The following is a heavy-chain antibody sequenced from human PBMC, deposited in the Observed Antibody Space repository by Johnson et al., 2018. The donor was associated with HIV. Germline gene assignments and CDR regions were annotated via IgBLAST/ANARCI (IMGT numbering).Heavy chain of an antibody. V-gene: IGHV3-15*01. CDR1: GFTFSNAW. J-gene: IGHJ3*02. Sequence: VQLVESGGGLVKPGGSLRLSCAASGFTFSNAWMSWVRQAPGKGLEWVGRIKSKTDGGTTDYAAPVKGRFTISRDDSKNTLYLQMNSLKTEDTAVYYCTTWLELLGPDDAFDIWGQGTMVTVCS. CDR3: TTWLELLGPDDAFDI. D-gene: IGHD1-26*01. CDR2: IKSKTDGGTT.